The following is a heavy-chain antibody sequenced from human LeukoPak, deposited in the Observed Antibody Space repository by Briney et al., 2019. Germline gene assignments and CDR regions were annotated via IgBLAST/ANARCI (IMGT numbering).Heavy chain of an antibody. CDR3: ARGYYYDSSGYYYDYFDY. J-gene: IGHJ4*02. CDR1: GYTFTSYG. V-gene: IGHV1-18*01. Sequence: ASVQVSCKASGYTFTSYGISWVRQAPGQGLEWMGWISAYNGNTNYALNLQGRVTMTTDTSTSTAYMELRSLRSDDTAMYYCARGYYYDSSGYYYDYFDYWGQGTLVTVSS. D-gene: IGHD3-22*01. CDR2: ISAYNGNT.